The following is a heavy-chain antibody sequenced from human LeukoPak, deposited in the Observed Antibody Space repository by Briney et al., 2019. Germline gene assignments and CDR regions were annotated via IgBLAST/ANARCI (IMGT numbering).Heavy chain of an antibody. D-gene: IGHD1-26*01. Sequence: APVKVSCKASGYTFTSYDINWVRQATGQGLEWMGWMNPDSGNTGYAQKFQGRVTITRNTSMSTAYMELSSLRSEDTAVYYCARRGYSGSYLGLYYFDYWGQGTLVTVSS. CDR2: MNPDSGNT. J-gene: IGHJ4*02. CDR1: GYTFTSYD. V-gene: IGHV1-8*03. CDR3: ARRGYSGSYLGLYYFDY.